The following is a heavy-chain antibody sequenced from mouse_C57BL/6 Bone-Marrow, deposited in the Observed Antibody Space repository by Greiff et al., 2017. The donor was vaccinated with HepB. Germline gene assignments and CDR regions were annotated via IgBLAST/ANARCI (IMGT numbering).Heavy chain of an antibody. V-gene: IGHV14-4*01. CDR1: GFNIKDDY. CDR3: TSMVTTKDYAMDY. Sequence: DVQLQESGAELVRPGASVKLSCTASGFNIKDDYMHWVKQRPEQGLEWIGWIDPENGDTEYASKFQGKATITADTSSNTAYLQLSSLTSEDTAVYYCTSMVTTKDYAMDYWGQGTSVTVSS. J-gene: IGHJ4*01. D-gene: IGHD2-2*01. CDR2: IDPENGDT.